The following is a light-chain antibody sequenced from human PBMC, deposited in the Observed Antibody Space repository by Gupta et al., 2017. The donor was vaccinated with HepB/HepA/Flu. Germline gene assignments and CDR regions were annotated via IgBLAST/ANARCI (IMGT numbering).Light chain of an antibody. Sequence: EIVLTQSPGTLSLSPGERSTRSCRDSQSVNYYVAWYQQKPDQTPRLIILDTSKSATGIPDRFSGGGEPIDFTPTSSIREVEASAVYYGQHRSCWLTFGRGTKVEIK. V-gene: IGKV3-11*01. CDR1: QSVNYY. CDR3: QHRSCWLT. CDR2: DTS. J-gene: IGKJ4*01.